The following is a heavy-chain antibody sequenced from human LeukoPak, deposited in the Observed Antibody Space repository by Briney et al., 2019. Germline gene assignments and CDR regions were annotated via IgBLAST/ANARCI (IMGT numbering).Heavy chain of an antibody. V-gene: IGHV5-51*01. CDR3: ASHLWFPNYYYGMDV. CDR1: GNSFTTHW. Sequence: GESLKISCKGSGNSFTTHWIGWVRQMPGKGLEWMGIIYPGDSDTRYSPSFQGQVTISVDKSNSTAYLQWSSLKASDTAMYYCASHLWFPNYYYGMDVWGQGTTVTVSS. CDR2: IYPGDSDT. J-gene: IGHJ6*02. D-gene: IGHD3-10*01.